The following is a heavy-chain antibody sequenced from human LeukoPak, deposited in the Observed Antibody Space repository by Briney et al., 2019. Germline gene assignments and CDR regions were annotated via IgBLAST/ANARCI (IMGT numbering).Heavy chain of an antibody. Sequence: SETLSLTCAVYGGSFSGYFWTWIRQPPGKGLEWIGEISDSGSTNYNPSLKSRVTISVDTSKNQFSLKLSSVTAADTAVYYCARDRGPPYYYYYYGMDVWGQGTTVTVSS. V-gene: IGHV4-34*01. J-gene: IGHJ6*02. CDR1: GGSFSGYF. CDR3: ARDRGPPYYYYYYGMDV. D-gene: IGHD3-10*01. CDR2: ISDSGST.